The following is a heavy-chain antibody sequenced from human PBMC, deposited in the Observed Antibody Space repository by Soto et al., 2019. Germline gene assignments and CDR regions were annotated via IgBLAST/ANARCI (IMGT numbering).Heavy chain of an antibody. D-gene: IGHD5-12*01. CDR1: GFTFSDYY. J-gene: IGHJ4*02. CDR3: ARDHHRYSGYEYVGY. V-gene: IGHV3-11*05. Sequence: QVQLVESGGGLVKPGGSLRLSCAASGFTFSDYYMSWIRQAPGKGLEWVSYISSSSSYTNYADSVKGRFTISRDNAKNSLYLQMTSLRAEDTAVYYCARDHHRYSGYEYVGYWGQGTLVTVSS. CDR2: ISSSSSYT.